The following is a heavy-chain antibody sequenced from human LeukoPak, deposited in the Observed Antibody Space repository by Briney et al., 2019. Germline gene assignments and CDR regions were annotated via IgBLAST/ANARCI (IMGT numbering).Heavy chain of an antibody. CDR2: IYYTGTT. CDR1: GGSISSGGYY. CDR3: ARRWVYDKRAFDA. D-gene: IGHD3-16*01. Sequence: SQTLSLTCTVSGGSISSGGYYWSWIRQHPGKGLEWIGYIYYTGTTDSNPSLKSRVTISLDTSKNQFSLNLSSVTAADTAVYYCARRWVYDKRAFDAWGQGTMVTVSS. J-gene: IGHJ3*01. V-gene: IGHV4-31*03.